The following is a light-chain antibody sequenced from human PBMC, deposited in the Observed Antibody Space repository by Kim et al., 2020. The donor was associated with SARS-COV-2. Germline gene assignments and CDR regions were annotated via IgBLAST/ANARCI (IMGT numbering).Light chain of an antibody. Sequence: SYELTQPPSVSVSPGQTARITCSGDALPKQYAYWYQQKPGQAPVLVIYKDSERPSGIPERFSGSSSGTTVTLTISGVQAEDEADYYCQSADSSGTSYWVFGGGTQRTV. V-gene: IGLV3-25*03. CDR2: KDS. CDR3: QSADSSGTSYWV. J-gene: IGLJ3*02. CDR1: ALPKQY.